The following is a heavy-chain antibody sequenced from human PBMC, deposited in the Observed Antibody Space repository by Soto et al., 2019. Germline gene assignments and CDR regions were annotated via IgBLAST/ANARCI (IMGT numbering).Heavy chain of an antibody. CDR3: LVFSYSIVY. Sequence: GGSLRLSCAASGFTFSGSAMHWVRQASGKGLEWVGRIRSKANSDATAYAASVKGRFTISRDDSKNTAYLKMNSLKTEDTAVYYCLVFSYSIVYWGQGTLVTVSS. CDR2: IRSKANSDAT. CDR1: GFTFSGSA. J-gene: IGHJ4*02. V-gene: IGHV3-73*01. D-gene: IGHD4-4*01.